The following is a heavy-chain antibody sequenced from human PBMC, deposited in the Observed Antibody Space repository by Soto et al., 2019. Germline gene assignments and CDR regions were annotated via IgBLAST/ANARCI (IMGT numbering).Heavy chain of an antibody. J-gene: IGHJ4*02. D-gene: IGHD1-26*01. CDR2: INPYNGNT. Sequence: ASVQVSCQASGGTFSSYGISWVRQAPGQGLEWMGWINPYNGNTKYAQKLQGRVTMTTDTSTSTAYMELRSLRSDDTAVYYCERDAAVGLFDYWGQGTLVTVSS. V-gene: IGHV1-18*01. CDR3: ERDAAVGLFDY. CDR1: GGTFSSYG.